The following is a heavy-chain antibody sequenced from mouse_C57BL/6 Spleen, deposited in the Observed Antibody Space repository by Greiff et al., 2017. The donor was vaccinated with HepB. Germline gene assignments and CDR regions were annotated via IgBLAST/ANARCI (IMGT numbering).Heavy chain of an antibody. Sequence: EVQLVESGGGLVKPGGSLKLSCAASGFTFSSYAMSWVRQTPEKRLEWVATISDGGSYTYYPDNVKGRFTISRDNAKNNLYLQMSHLKSEGTAMYYCARDQAVYFDYWGQGTTLTVSS. CDR2: ISDGGSYT. J-gene: IGHJ2*01. D-gene: IGHD3-2*02. CDR3: ARDQAVYFDY. CDR1: GFTFSSYA. V-gene: IGHV5-4*01.